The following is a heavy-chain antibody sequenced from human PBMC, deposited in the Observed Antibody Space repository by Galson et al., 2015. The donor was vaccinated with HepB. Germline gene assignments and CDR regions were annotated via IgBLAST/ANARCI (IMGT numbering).Heavy chain of an antibody. D-gene: IGHD4-17*01. CDR3: AKSTTTDDFDY. V-gene: IGHV3-48*01. CDR1: GFTFSSYS. J-gene: IGHJ4*02. CDR2: ISSSSSTI. Sequence: SLRLSCAASGFTFSSYSMNWVRQAPGKGLEWVSYISSSSSTIYYADSVKGRFTISRDNAKNSLYLQMNSLRAEDTAVYYCAKSTTTDDFDYWGQGTLVTVSS.